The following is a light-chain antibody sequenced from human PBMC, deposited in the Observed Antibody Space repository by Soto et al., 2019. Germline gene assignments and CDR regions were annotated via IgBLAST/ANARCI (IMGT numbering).Light chain of an antibody. V-gene: IGKV1-39*01. CDR1: QGVSAY. Sequence: DIQMTQFPSSLPASVGDRVTITCRASQGVSAYLLWYQQRQGRAPRLLIYSASSLVSGVPSRFSGSGSGTNFTLTISRLQPEDFATYYCQQSYRTPHTFGQGTRLETK. CDR2: SAS. CDR3: QQSYRTPHT. J-gene: IGKJ2*01.